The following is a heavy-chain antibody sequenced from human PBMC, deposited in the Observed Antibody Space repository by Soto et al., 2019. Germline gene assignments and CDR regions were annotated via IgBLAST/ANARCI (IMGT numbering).Heavy chain of an antibody. CDR1: GGTFSSYA. J-gene: IGHJ5*02. Sequence: SVKISCKASGGTFSSYAISWVRQAPGQGLEWMGGIIPIFGTANYAQKFQGRVTITADESTSTAYMELSSLRSEDTAVYYCAREAPNYDSNEAWFDPWGQGTLVTVSS. CDR3: AREAPNYDSNEAWFDP. D-gene: IGHD3-22*01. CDR2: IIPIFGTA. V-gene: IGHV1-69*13.